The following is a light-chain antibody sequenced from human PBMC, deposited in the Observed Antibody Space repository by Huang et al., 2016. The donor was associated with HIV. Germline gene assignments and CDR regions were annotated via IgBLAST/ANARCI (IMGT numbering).Light chain of an antibody. Sequence: EIVLTQSPATLSLSPGDRATLSCRASQSVHSYLAWYQQEPGQAPRLLIYDASNRATGIPARFSGSGAGTDCTLTISNLQSEDFAVYYCQQRRAWPLTFGGGTKVEIK. CDR2: DAS. J-gene: IGKJ4*01. V-gene: IGKV3-11*01. CDR3: QQRRAWPLT. CDR1: QSVHSY.